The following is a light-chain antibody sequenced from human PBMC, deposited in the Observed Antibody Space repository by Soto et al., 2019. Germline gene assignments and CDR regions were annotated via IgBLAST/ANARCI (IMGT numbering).Light chain of an antibody. V-gene: IGLV2-14*01. J-gene: IGLJ2*01. Sequence: QSVLTQPASVSGSPGQSITISCTGTSSDVGGYNYVSWYQQHPGKAPKLMIYEVRNRPSGVSNRFSGSKSGNTASLTISGLQAEDEADYYCSSYTRSSTRVFGGGTQLTVL. CDR1: SSDVGGYNY. CDR3: SSYTRSSTRV. CDR2: EVR.